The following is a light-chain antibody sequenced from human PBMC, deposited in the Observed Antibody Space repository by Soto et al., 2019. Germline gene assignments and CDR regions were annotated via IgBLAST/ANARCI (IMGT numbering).Light chain of an antibody. J-gene: IGKJ4*01. Sequence: DIQMTQSPSTLSASVGDRVTITCRASQSISSWLAWYQQKPGKAPKLLIYDASSWESGVPSRFSGSGSDTEFTLTINNLQPDDFATYHCQQYNRYSLTFGGGTKVEIK. CDR1: QSISSW. CDR3: QQYNRYSLT. V-gene: IGKV1-5*01. CDR2: DAS.